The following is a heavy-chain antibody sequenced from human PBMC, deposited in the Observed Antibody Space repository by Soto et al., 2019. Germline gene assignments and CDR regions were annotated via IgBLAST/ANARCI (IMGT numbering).Heavy chain of an antibody. CDR2: ISDSGSTM. D-gene: IGHD4-17*01. J-gene: IGHJ4*02. CDR1: GFSFSSFE. Sequence: GGSLRLSCATSGFSFSSFEMIWVRQAPGKGLEWISYISDSGSTMYYADSVKGRFTISRDNAKNSLYLQMSSLRVEDTALYYCARSTVTSDWGQGTQVTVSS. V-gene: IGHV3-48*03. CDR3: ARSTVTSD.